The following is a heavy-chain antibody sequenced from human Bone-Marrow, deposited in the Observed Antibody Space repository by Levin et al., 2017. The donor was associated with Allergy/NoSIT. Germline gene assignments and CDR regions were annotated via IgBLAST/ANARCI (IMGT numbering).Heavy chain of an antibody. D-gene: IGHD2-8*01. CDR3: AKERGWRMVYAIPWFDP. CDR1: GFTFDDYA. CDR2: ISWDGGST. Sequence: PGGSLRLSCAASGFTFDDYAMHWVRQAPGKGLEWVSLISWDGGSTYYADSVKGRFTISRDNSKNSLYLQMNSLRAEDTALYYCAKERGWRMVYAIPWFDPWGQGTLVTVSS. V-gene: IGHV3-43D*04. J-gene: IGHJ5*02.